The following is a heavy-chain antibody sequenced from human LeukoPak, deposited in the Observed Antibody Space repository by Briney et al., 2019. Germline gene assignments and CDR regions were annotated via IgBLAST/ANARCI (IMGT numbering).Heavy chain of an antibody. Sequence: GGSLRLSCAASGFTFSSYGMHWVRQAPGKGLEWVAVIWYDGSNKYYADSVKGRFTISRDNSKNTLYLQMNSLRAEDTAVYYCAKSGYCSSTSCYYYYYYMDVWGKGTTVTVSS. D-gene: IGHD2-2*03. CDR3: AKSGYCSSTSCYYYYYYMDV. J-gene: IGHJ6*03. CDR2: IWYDGSNK. CDR1: GFTFSSYG. V-gene: IGHV3-33*06.